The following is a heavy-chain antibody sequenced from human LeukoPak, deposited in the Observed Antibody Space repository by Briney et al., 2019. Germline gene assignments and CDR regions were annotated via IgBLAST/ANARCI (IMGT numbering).Heavy chain of an antibody. J-gene: IGHJ4*02. D-gene: IGHD3-16*01. CDR3: ARVRMGDDFNPFDY. CDR1: GFTVSGKH. Sequence: GGSLRLSCAASGFTVSGKHMSWVRQAPGKGLVWVSRINSDGSETIYADSVKGRFTISRDNAKNTLYLQMNSLRAEDTAVYYCARVRMGDDFNPFDYWGQGTLVTVSS. V-gene: IGHV3-74*01. CDR2: INSDGSET.